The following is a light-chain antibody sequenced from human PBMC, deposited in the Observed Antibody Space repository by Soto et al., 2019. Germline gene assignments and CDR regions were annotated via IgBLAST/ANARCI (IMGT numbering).Light chain of an antibody. Sequence: QSVLTQPASVSGSPGQSITISCTGTSTDVGSYNLVSWYQQHPGTAPKLMIYEVTKRPSGVSNRFSGSKSGNTASLTISGLQAEDEADYYCCSYAGSNTLVFGGVTKLTVL. CDR1: STDVGSYNL. V-gene: IGLV2-23*02. CDR3: CSYAGSNTLV. CDR2: EVT. J-gene: IGLJ3*02.